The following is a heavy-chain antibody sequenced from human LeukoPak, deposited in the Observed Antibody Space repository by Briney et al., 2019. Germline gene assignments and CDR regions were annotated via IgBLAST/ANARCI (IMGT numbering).Heavy chain of an antibody. CDR1: GFTFSSYA. J-gene: IGHJ5*02. D-gene: IGHD3-10*01. CDR3: AKAGYGSGSYYNNWFDP. V-gene: IGHV3-23*01. CDR2: ISGSGGST. Sequence: PGGSQRLSCAASGFTFSSYAMSWVRQAPGKGLEWVSAISGSGGSTYYADSVKGRFTISRDNSKNTLYLQMNSLRAEDTAVYYCAKAGYGSGSYYNNWFDPWGQGTLVTVSS.